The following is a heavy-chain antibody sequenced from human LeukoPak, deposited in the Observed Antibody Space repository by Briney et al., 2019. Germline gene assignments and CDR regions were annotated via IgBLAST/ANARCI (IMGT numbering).Heavy chain of an antibody. V-gene: IGHV4-31*03. J-gene: IGHJ5*02. Sequence: SETLSLTCTVSGGSISSGGYYWSWIRQHPGRGLEWIGYIYYSGSTYYNPSLKSRVTISVDTSKNQFSLKLSSVTAADTAVYYCAIRYSNYRFDPWGQGTLVTVSS. CDR1: GGSISSGGYY. CDR2: IYYSGST. D-gene: IGHD4-11*01. CDR3: AIRYSNYRFDP.